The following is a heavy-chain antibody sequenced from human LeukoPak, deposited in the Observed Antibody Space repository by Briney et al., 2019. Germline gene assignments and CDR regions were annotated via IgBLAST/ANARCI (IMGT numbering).Heavy chain of an antibody. V-gene: IGHV3-15*01. D-gene: IGHD5-24*01. CDR3: TRGGWLLYYFDF. Sequence: GGSLRLSCAASGFTFSNAWMTWVRQAPGKGLEWVGRIKSKSDGGTTDYAAPVKGRFTISRDDSKNTLYLQMNSLKTEDTAVYYCTRGGWLLYYFDFWGQGTLVTVSS. CDR2: IKSKSDGGTT. CDR1: GFTFSNAW. J-gene: IGHJ4*02.